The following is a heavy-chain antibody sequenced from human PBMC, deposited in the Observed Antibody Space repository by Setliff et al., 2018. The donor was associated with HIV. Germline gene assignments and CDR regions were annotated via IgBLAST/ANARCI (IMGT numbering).Heavy chain of an antibody. CDR1: GYIFTNQY. Sequence: ASVKVSCKASGYIFTNQYIAWVRQAPGQGLEWMGWISPHNGNTKYGEKFQARVTMTADTSTTAAYMELRSLTSDDTAMYYCAKGYTWSVVGALDVWGQGTRVTVSS. V-gene: IGHV1-18*01. CDR3: AKGYTWSVVGALDV. D-gene: IGHD1-1*01. J-gene: IGHJ3*01. CDR2: ISPHNGNT.